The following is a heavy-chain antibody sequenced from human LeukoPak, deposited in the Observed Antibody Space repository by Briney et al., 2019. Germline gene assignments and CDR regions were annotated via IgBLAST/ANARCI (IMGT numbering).Heavy chain of an antibody. V-gene: IGHV3-23*01. CDR3: AKDQARELNSFDY. CDR1: GFTFSSYG. D-gene: IGHD1-26*01. Sequence: PGETLRLSCAASGFTFSSYGMSWVRQAPGKGLEWVSAISGSGGSTYYADSVKGRFTISRDNSKNTLYLQMNSLRAEDTAVYYCAKDQARELNSFDYWGQGTLVTVSS. J-gene: IGHJ4*02. CDR2: ISGSGGST.